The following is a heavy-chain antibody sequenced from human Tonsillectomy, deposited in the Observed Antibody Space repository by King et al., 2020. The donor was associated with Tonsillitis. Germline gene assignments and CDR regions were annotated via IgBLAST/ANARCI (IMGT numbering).Heavy chain of an antibody. CDR2: IYYSGST. CDR1: GGSISSYY. J-gene: IGHJ4*02. CDR3: VRDSSVGPDY. Sequence: HVQLQESGPGLVKPSETLSLPCTVSGGSISSYYWSWIRQPPGKGLEWIGYIYYSGSTNYNPSLKSRVTISVDTSKNQFSLTLSPVTAADTAVYYCVRDSSVGPDYWGQGTLVTVSS. V-gene: IGHV4-59*01. D-gene: IGHD6-19*01.